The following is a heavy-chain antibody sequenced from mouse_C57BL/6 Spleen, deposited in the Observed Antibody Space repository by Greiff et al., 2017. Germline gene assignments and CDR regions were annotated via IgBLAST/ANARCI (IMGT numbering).Heavy chain of an antibody. J-gene: IGHJ3*01. CDR2: IWSGGST. CDR3: ANDYYGSSGFAY. CDR1: GFSLTSYG. Sequence: VQLQQSGPGLVQPSQSLSITCTVSGFSLTSYGVHWVRQPPGKGLEWLGVIWSGGSTDYNAAFISRLSISKDNSKSQVFFKMNSLQADDTAIYYCANDYYGSSGFAYWGQGTLVTVSA. V-gene: IGHV2-4*01. D-gene: IGHD1-1*01.